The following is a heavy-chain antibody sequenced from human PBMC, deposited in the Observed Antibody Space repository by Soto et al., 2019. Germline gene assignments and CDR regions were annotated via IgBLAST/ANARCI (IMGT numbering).Heavy chain of an antibody. CDR3: ARGDRFRCSGDRSFSVVLFLY. Sequence: EVQLVESGGGLVQRGGSLRLSCAASGFTFAIHSMNWVRQAPGKGLEWISYINGSSSTMYYADSVKGRFLISRDNADRSLYLQMNSLRDADTAVYYCARGDRFRCSGDRSFSVVLFLYWGQGTLVTVAS. D-gene: IGHD1-26*01. J-gene: IGHJ4*02. CDR2: INGSSSTM. CDR1: GFTFAIHS. V-gene: IGHV3-48*02.